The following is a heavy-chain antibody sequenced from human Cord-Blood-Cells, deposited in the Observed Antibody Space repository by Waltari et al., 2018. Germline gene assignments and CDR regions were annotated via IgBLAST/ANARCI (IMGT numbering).Heavy chain of an antibody. J-gene: IGHJ6*02. CDR1: GFTFSNAW. CDR2: IKRKTDGGTT. Sequence: EVQLVESGGGLVKPGGSLRLSCAASGFTFSNAWMSWVRQAPGKGLEWVGRIKRKTDGGTTDYAAPVKGRFTISRDDSKNTLYLQMNSLKTEDTAVYYCTSYCRSTSCYYYYYGMDVWGQGTTVTVSS. D-gene: IGHD2-2*01. CDR3: TSYCRSTSCYYYYYGMDV. V-gene: IGHV3-15*01.